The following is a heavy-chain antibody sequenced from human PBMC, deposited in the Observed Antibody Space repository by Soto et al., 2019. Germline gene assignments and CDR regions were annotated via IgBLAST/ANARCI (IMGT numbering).Heavy chain of an antibody. V-gene: IGHV1-18*04. CDR3: ARDLIGYCSSTSCSNYYYGMDV. Sequence: ASVEVSCKXSGYTFTSYGISWVRQAPGQGLEWMGWISAYNGNTNYAQKLQGRVTMTTDTSTSTAYMELRSLRSDDTAVYYCARDLIGYCSSTSCSNYYYGMDVWGQGTTVTVSS. CDR1: GYTFTSYG. J-gene: IGHJ6*02. CDR2: ISAYNGNT. D-gene: IGHD2-2*01.